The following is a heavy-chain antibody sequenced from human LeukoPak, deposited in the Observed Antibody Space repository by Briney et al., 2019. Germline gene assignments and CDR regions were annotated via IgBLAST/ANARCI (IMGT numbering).Heavy chain of an antibody. Sequence: PETLSLTCTVSGGSISSYYWSWIRQPPGKGLEWIGYIYYSGSTNYNPSLKSRVTISVDTSKNQFSLKLSSVTAADTAVYYCARGAGSGSYYSGYWYFDLWGRGTLVTVSS. CDR2: IYYSGST. CDR3: ARGAGSGSYYSGYWYFDL. V-gene: IGHV4-59*01. CDR1: GGSISSYY. J-gene: IGHJ2*01. D-gene: IGHD3-10*01.